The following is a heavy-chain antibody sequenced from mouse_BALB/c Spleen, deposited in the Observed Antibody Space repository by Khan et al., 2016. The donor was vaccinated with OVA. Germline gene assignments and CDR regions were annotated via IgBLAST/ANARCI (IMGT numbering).Heavy chain of an antibody. CDR3: ARQPYYHYNIMDY. V-gene: IGHV2-6-1*01. CDR2: IWSDGST. D-gene: IGHD2-10*01. CDR1: GFSLTNYG. J-gene: IGHJ4*01. Sequence: QVQLKQSGPGLVAPSQSLSITCTISGFSLTNYGVHWIRQPPGKGLEWLVVIWSDGSTTYNSALKSRLTITKDNSKSQVFLQMNSLQTDYTAIYFCARQPYYHYNIMDYWGQGTSGTVSS.